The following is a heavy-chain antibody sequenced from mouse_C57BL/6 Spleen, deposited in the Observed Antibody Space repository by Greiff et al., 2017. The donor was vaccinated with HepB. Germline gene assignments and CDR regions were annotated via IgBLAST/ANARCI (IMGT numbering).Heavy chain of an antibody. CDR2: ISSGGDYI. CDR1: GFTFSSYA. CDR3: TRDDPGTGPHDY. J-gene: IGHJ2*01. D-gene: IGHD4-1*01. V-gene: IGHV5-9-1*02. Sequence: EVKLMESGEGLVKPGGSLKLSCAASGFTFSSYAMSWVRQTPEKRLEWVAYISSGGDYIYYADTVKGRFTISRDNARNTLYLQMSSLKSEDTAMYYCTRDDPGTGPHDYWGQGTTLTVSS.